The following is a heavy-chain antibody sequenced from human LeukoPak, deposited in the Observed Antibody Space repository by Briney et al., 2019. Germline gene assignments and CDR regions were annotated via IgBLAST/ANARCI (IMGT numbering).Heavy chain of an antibody. Sequence: SETLSLTCTVSGGSVSSGTYYGSWIRQPPGKGLEGIGDIYYSGSTNYNPSLKSRVTISVDTSKNQFSLTVSSVYDADMAVYYCARHNGGWFDPWGQGTLVTVSS. CDR3: ARHNGGWFDP. CDR2: IYYSGST. D-gene: IGHD3-16*01. V-gene: IGHV4-61*01. CDR1: GGSVSSGTYY. J-gene: IGHJ5*02.